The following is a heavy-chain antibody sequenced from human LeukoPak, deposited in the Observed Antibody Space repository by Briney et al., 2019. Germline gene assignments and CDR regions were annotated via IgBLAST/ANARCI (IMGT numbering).Heavy chain of an antibody. CDR3: ARGGYCSSTSCYHDY. J-gene: IGHJ4*02. Sequence: PSETLSLTCTVSGYSISSGYYWGWIRQPPGKGLEWIGSIYHSGSTYYNPSLKSRVTISVDTSKNQFSLKLSSVTAADTAVYYCARGGYCSSTSCYHDYWGQGTLVTVSS. CDR2: IYHSGST. V-gene: IGHV4-38-2*02. D-gene: IGHD2-2*01. CDR1: GYSISSGYY.